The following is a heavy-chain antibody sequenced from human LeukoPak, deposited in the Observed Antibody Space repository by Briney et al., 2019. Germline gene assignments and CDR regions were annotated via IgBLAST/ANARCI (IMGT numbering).Heavy chain of an antibody. CDR2: IYYSGST. CDR1: GGSISSHY. V-gene: IGHV4-59*11. CDR3: ASLAKNAFDI. Sequence: PSETLSLTCTVSGGSISSHYWSWIRQPPGKGLEWIGYIYYSGSTNYNPSLKSRVTISVDTSKNQFSLKLSSVTAADTAVYYCASLAKNAFDIWGQGTKVNVSS. J-gene: IGHJ3*02.